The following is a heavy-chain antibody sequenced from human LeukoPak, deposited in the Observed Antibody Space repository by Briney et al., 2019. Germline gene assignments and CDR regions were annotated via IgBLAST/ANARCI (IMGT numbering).Heavy chain of an antibody. D-gene: IGHD3-22*01. J-gene: IGHJ4*02. CDR2: ISGSGGST. CDR3: AKVSMGASDSSGYLVPGLDY. V-gene: IGHV3-23*01. Sequence: SGGSLRLSCAASGFTFSSYAMSWVRQAPGKGLEWVSAISGSGGSTYYADSVKGRFTISRDNSKNTLYLQMNSLRAEDTAVYYCAKVSMGASDSSGYLVPGLDYWGQGTLVTVSS. CDR1: GFTFSSYA.